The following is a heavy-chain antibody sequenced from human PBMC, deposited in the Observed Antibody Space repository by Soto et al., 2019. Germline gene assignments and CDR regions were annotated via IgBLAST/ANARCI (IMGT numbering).Heavy chain of an antibody. V-gene: IGHV3-30*18. J-gene: IGHJ4*02. CDR2: ISNDGRSK. CDR1: GFTFRSHG. CDR3: AKQYEIGGLEDY. D-gene: IGHD3-9*01. Sequence: QVQLVESGGGVVQPGTSLRLSCAASGFTFRSHGMHWVRQVPGKGLEWVAAISNDGRSKYYADSVKGRFSISRDNSENTMYLQMNSLRVEDTAMYYCAKQYEIGGLEDYWGQGTLVTVSS.